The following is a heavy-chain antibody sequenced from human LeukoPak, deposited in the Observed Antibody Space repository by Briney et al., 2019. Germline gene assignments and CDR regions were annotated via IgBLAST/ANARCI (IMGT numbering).Heavy chain of an antibody. CDR3: ATYCSGGSCYSNFDY. CDR1: GGTFSSYA. J-gene: IGHJ4*02. Sequence: GASVKVSCKASGGTFSSYAISRVRQAPGQGLEWMGGIIPIFGTANYAQKFQGRVTITADESTSTAYMELSSLRSEDTAVYYCATYCSGGSCYSNFDYWGQGTLVTVSS. V-gene: IGHV1-69*13. D-gene: IGHD2-15*01. CDR2: IIPIFGTA.